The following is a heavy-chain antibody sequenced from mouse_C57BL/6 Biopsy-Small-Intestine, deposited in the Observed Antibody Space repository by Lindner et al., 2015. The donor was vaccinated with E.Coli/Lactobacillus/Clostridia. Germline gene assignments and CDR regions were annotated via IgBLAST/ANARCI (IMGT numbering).Heavy chain of an antibody. CDR3: ARGDSLDY. J-gene: IGHJ2*01. Sequence: VQLQESGAELARPGASVKLSCKASGYTFTSYDITWVKQRTGQGLEWIGEIYPRSDNTYYNEKFKGKATLTADTSSSTAYMELRSLTSEDSAVYFCARGDSLDYWGQGTTLTVSS. CDR2: IYPRSDNT. CDR1: GYTFTSYD. V-gene: IGHV1-81*01.